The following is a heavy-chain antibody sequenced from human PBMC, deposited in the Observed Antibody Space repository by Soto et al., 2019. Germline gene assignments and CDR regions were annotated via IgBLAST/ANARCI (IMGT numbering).Heavy chain of an antibody. D-gene: IGHD1-1*01. J-gene: IGHJ4*02. CDR3: ERHWYNWNPFDY. CDR2: IKQDGGEK. CDR1: GFTFSNFW. Sequence: EVQLVESGGGLVQPGGSLKLSCAASGFTFSNFWMSWVRQAPGKGLEWVAGIKQDGGEKYYVDSVKGRFTISRDNAENSLHLQMNSLRGEDTAVYYCERHWYNWNPFDYWGQGTLVTVSS. V-gene: IGHV3-7*01.